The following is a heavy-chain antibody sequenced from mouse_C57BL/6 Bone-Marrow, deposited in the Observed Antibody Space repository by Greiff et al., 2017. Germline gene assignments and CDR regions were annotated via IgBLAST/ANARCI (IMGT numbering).Heavy chain of an antibody. CDR1: GFTFSDYG. V-gene: IGHV5-17*01. J-gene: IGHJ2*01. CDR3: ARRRKYGYDGGDY. CDR2: ISSGSSTI. D-gene: IGHD2-2*01. Sequence: EVQLQESGGGLVKPGGSLKLSCAASGFTFSDYGMHWVRQAPEKGLEWVAYISSGSSTIYYADTVKGRFTISRDNAKNTLFLQMTSLRSEDTAMYYCARRRKYGYDGGDYWGQGTTLTVSS.